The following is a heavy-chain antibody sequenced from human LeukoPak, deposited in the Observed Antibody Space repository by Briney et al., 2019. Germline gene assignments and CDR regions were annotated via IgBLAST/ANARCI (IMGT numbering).Heavy chain of an antibody. V-gene: IGHV3-11*01. Sequence: PGGSLRLSCAASGFTFSDYYVSWIRQAPEKGLEWISYITSSGSDVYYADSVKGRFTISRDNVKNSLYLQMNSLRVEDTAVYYCARDMETGGANWFDAWGQGTPVTVSS. CDR1: GFTFSDYY. J-gene: IGHJ5*02. D-gene: IGHD1-26*01. CDR3: ARDMETGGANWFDA. CDR2: ITSSGSDV.